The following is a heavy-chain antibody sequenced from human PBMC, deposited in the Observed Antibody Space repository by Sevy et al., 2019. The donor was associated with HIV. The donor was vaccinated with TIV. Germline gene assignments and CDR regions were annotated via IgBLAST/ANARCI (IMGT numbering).Heavy chain of an antibody. J-gene: IGHJ4*02. V-gene: IGHV3-30*02. CDR3: AKNTAAVGTGGFDY. Sequence: GGSLRLSCTTSGFTFSYSGMHWVRQAPGKGLEWVIFIQYDGRNTHYADSVKGRFTISRDNSKNMLYLQMNSLRGDDTAVYYCAKNTAAVGTGGFDYWGQGALVTVSS. CDR1: GFTFSYSG. D-gene: IGHD6-13*01. CDR2: IQYDGRNT.